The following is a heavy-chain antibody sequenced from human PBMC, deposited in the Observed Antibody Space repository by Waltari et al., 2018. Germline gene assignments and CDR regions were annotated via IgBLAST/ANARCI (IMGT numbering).Heavy chain of an antibody. CDR3: AREWGVMVGTAGYYLDY. CDR1: GFTFSSYT. D-gene: IGHD2-15*01. V-gene: IGHV3-21*01. Sequence: EVQLVGSGGGLVKPGGSLRLSCAASGFTFSSYTMNWVRQAPGKGLEWFSSISSGSTFIYYADSLKGRFTISRDNAKNSLYLQMNSLRAEDTAVYYCAREWGVMVGTAGYYLDYWGQGTLVTVSS. CDR2: ISSGSTFI. J-gene: IGHJ4*02.